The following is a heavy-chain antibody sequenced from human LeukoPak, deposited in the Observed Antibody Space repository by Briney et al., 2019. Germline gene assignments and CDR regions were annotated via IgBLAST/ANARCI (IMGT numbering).Heavy chain of an antibody. CDR2: INHSGSA. V-gene: IGHV4-34*01. CDR1: GGPFSGYY. J-gene: IGHJ6*03. Sequence: SETLSLTCAVYGGPFSGYYWSWIRQPPGKGLEWIGEINHSGSANYNPSLKSRVTISVDTSKNQFSLKLSSVTAADTAVYYCARRVRSKTYYYYYMDVWGKGTTVTISS. CDR3: ARRVRSKTYYYYYMDV.